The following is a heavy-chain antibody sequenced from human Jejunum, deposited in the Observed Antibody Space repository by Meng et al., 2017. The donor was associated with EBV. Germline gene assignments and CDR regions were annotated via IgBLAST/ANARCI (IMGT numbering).Heavy chain of an antibody. CDR1: GYTFTNYY. J-gene: IGHJ4*02. CDR2: VNPSPVDT. D-gene: IGHD6-13*01. Sequence: QVQLVQSGSELKKPGASMKVSCRASGYTFTNYYMHWVRQAPGQGLEWVGMVNPSPVDTNYARKFQGRVTMTSDTSTSTVHMELNSLKSDDTAVYYCARGLDSSTPGTGWGQGTLVTVSS. CDR3: ARGLDSSTPGTG. V-gene: IGHV1-46*01.